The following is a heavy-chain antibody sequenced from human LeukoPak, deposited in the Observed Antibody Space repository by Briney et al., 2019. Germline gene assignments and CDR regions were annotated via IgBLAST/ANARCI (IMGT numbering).Heavy chain of an antibody. J-gene: IGHJ4*02. Sequence: GGSLRLSCAASGFTFSSYSMNWVRQAPGKGLEWVSSISSSSSYIYYADSVKGRFTISRDNAKNSLYLQMNSLRAEDTAVYYCARGGDPIAAAGLIYGLMGMASFVYWGQGTLVTVSS. V-gene: IGHV3-21*01. D-gene: IGHD6-13*01. CDR2: ISSSSSYI. CDR1: GFTFSSYS. CDR3: ARGGDPIAAAGLIYGLMGMASFVY.